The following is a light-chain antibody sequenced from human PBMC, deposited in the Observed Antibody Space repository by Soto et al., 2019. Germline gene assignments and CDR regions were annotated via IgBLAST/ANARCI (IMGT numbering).Light chain of an antibody. Sequence: DIQMTQSPSTLSASVGDRVTITCRASQSISSWLAWYQQKPGKAPKLLIYKASSLESGVPSRFSGSGSGTEFILTISSLQPDDFANYYCQQYNSYSITFGQGIKLEIK. CDR2: KAS. V-gene: IGKV1-5*03. CDR3: QQYNSYSIT. CDR1: QSISSW. J-gene: IGKJ2*01.